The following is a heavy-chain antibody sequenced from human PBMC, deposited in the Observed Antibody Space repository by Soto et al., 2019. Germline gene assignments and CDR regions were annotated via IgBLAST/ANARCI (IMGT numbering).Heavy chain of an antibody. D-gene: IGHD4-17*01. CDR1: GGSVTNSSYY. J-gene: IGHJ4*02. V-gene: IGHV4-39*01. CDR3: VSQRTTVPTQAYFDY. CDR2: VYYRGRS. Sequence: SETLSLTCTGSGGSVTNSSYYWGWIRQSPGKGLEWIGSVYYRGRSYSKSSVKSRVTISVDTSKNRFSLSLNSVTASDTAVYFCVSQRTTVPTQAYFDYWGPGALVTVSS.